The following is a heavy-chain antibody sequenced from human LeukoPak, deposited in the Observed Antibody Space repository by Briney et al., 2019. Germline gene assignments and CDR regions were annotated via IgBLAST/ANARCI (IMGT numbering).Heavy chain of an antibody. CDR1: GGSISSSNW. D-gene: IGHD1-26*01. CDR2: IYHSGST. V-gene: IGHV4-4*02. Sequence: SGTLSLTCAVSGGSISSSNWWSWVRQPPGKGLEWIGEIYHSGSTNYNPSLKSRVTLSVDKSKNQFSLKLSSVTAADTAVYYCARDSGSYSYGMDVWGQGTTVTVSS. CDR3: ARDSGSYSYGMDV. J-gene: IGHJ6*02.